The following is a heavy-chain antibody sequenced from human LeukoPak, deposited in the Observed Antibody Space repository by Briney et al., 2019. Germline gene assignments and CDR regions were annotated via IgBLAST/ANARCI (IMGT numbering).Heavy chain of an antibody. CDR1: GGSISSGDYY. J-gene: IGHJ4*02. V-gene: IGHV4-30-4*01. D-gene: IGHD6-25*01. Sequence: SETLSLTCTVSGGSISSGDYYWSWIRQPPGKGLEWIGYIYYSGSTYYNPSLKSRVTISVDTTKNQFSLKLSSVTAADTAVYYCARVARASSGVSFDYWGQGTLATVSS. CDR2: IYYSGST. CDR3: ARVARASSGVSFDY.